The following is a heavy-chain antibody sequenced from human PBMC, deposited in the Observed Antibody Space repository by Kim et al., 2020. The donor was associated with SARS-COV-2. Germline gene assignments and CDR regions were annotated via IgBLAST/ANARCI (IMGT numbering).Heavy chain of an antibody. CDR3: AREYYGSGTFDH. V-gene: IGHV3-7*03. Sequence: GGSLRLSCAASGFTFSSYWMSWVRQAPGKGLEWVANIKHDGSGKYYVDSVKGRFTISRDNAKNTLYLQMNSLRAEDTAVYYCAREYYGSGTFDHWGRGTLVTVSS. J-gene: IGHJ2*01. CDR1: GFTFSSYW. CDR2: IKHDGSGK. D-gene: IGHD3-10*01.